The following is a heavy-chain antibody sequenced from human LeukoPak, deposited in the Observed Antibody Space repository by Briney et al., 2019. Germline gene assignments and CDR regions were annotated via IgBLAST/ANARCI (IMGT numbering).Heavy chain of an antibody. Sequence: GGSLRLSCAASGFTFSSYSMNWVRQAPGKGLEWVSAISGSGGSTYYADSVKGRFTISRDNSKNTLYLQMNSLRAEDTAVYYCAKRKGYSYGTDFDYWGQGTLVTVSS. CDR1: GFTFSSYS. D-gene: IGHD5-18*01. J-gene: IGHJ4*02. CDR2: ISGSGGST. V-gene: IGHV3-23*01. CDR3: AKRKGYSYGTDFDY.